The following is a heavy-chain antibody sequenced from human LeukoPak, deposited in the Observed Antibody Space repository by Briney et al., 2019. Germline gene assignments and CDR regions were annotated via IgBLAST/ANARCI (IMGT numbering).Heavy chain of an antibody. CDR3: AKDWNPSPNWFGP. CDR2: VSNSGVST. CDR1: GFIFSTYA. D-gene: IGHD1-1*01. Sequence: GGSLRLSCAASGFIFSTYAMNWVRQAPGKGLEWISGVSNSGVSTNYADSVKGRFTISRDNSKNMLYLQMNGLRAGDTAVYYCAKDWNPSPNWFGPWGQGTLVIVSS. V-gene: IGHV3-23*01. J-gene: IGHJ5*02.